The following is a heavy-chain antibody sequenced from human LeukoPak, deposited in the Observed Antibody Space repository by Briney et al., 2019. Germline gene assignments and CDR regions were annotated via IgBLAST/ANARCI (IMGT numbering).Heavy chain of an antibody. CDR1: GFTFSSYE. Sequence: GGSLRLSCAASGFTFSSYEMNWVRQAPGKGLEWVSYISSSGRSIYYADSVKGRFTISRDNAKNSLYLQMNSLRAEDTAVYYCARDDSAWYAYWGPRTLVTVSS. V-gene: IGHV3-48*03. J-gene: IGHJ4*02. CDR3: ARDDSAWYAY. D-gene: IGHD6-19*01. CDR2: ISSSGRSI.